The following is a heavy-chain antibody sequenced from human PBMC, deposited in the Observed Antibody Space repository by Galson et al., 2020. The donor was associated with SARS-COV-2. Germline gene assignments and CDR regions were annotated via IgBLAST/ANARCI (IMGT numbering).Heavy chain of an antibody. CDR2: ISSGGGET. CDR3: VRDYHDSSGFYWGAYDV. V-gene: IGHV3-21*01. D-gene: IGHD3-22*01. CDR1: GFAINTYT. J-gene: IGHJ3*01. Sequence: GESLKISCVGSGFAINTYTLNWVRHTPGKGLEWVSSISSGGGETYYSDSVKGRFTISRDNARNSLYLQMNGLTAGDTAVYYCVRDYHDSSGFYWGAYDVWGQGTVVTVSS.